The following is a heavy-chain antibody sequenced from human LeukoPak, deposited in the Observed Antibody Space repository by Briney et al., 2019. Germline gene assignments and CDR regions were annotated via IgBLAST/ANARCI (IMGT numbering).Heavy chain of an antibody. Sequence: GRSLRLSCAASGFVFSRYGMHWVRQAPGKGLEWVAVIWYDGSNKYYADSVKGRFTISRDNSKNTLYLQMNSLRAEDTAVNYCAREVHNWFDPWGQGTLVTVSS. CDR1: GFVFSRYG. CDR2: IWYDGSNK. J-gene: IGHJ5*02. CDR3: AREVHNWFDP. V-gene: IGHV3-33*01.